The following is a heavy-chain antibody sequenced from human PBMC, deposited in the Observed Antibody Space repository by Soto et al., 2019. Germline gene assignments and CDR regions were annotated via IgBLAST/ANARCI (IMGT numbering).Heavy chain of an antibody. D-gene: IGHD1-20*01. Sequence: EVQLLESGGDLVQPGGSPRLSCAASGFTFSIFGMSWVRQAPGKGLEWVSAISGSGGDTHYADSVKGRFTISRDNSKMTLYLQMNTLRAEDTAVYFCARDSATYTRYTFEYWGQGTLVTVSS. V-gene: IGHV3-23*01. CDR1: GFTFSIFG. CDR3: ARDSATYTRYTFEY. CDR2: ISGSGGDT. J-gene: IGHJ4*02.